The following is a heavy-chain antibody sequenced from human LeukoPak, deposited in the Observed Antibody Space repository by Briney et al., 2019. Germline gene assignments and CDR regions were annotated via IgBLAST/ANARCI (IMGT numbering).Heavy chain of an antibody. CDR2: INPSGGST. Sequence: ASVKVSCRASGYTFTGYYMHWVRQAPGQGLEWTGIINPSGGSTSYAQKFQGRVTMTRDTSTSTVYMELSSLRSEDTAVYYCARGVSGRVWFDPWGQGTLVTVSS. CDR1: GYTFTGYY. V-gene: IGHV1-46*01. D-gene: IGHD5/OR15-5a*01. J-gene: IGHJ5*02. CDR3: ARGVSGRVWFDP.